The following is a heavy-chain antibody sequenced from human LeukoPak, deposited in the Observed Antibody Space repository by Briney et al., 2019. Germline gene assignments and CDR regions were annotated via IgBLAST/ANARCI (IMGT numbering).Heavy chain of an antibody. J-gene: IGHJ4*02. D-gene: IGHD3-10*01. Sequence: PGGSLRLSCAASGFTFSSYALTWVRQAPGKGLEWVSAISGSGDITYDADSVKGRFTISRDNSKNTLYLQMNSLRAEDTAVYYCAKESRLWFGELSYVDHWGQGTLVTVSS. CDR3: AKESRLWFGELSYVDH. CDR2: ISGSGDIT. V-gene: IGHV3-23*01. CDR1: GFTFSSYA.